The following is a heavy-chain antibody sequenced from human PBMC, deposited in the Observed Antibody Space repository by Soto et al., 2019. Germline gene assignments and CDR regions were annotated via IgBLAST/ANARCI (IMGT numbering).Heavy chain of an antibody. D-gene: IGHD4-17*01. CDR3: ARSRATVTPLDY. V-gene: IGHV3-9*01. J-gene: IGHJ4*02. Sequence: QLVESGGDLVQPGRSLRLSCAACGFKFEDYAMHWVRQAPGKGLEWVSSISWGSGSIGYADSVRGRFAISRDNAKKSLYLQMNSLRTEDTALYYCARSRATVTPLDYWGQGTLVTVSS. CDR1: GFKFEDYA. CDR2: ISWGSGSI.